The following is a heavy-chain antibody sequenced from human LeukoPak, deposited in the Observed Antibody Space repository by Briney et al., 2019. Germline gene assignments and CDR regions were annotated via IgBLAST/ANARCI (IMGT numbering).Heavy chain of an antibody. CDR3: AIGGPGTGVDY. J-gene: IGHJ4*02. D-gene: IGHD1-1*01. CDR2: IYNDGSSA. CDR1: GFTFSDHW. Sequence: GGSLSLSCAASGFTFSDHWIHWVRQVPGEGLVWVGVIYNDGSSATYADSVKGRFTVSRDNAKNTLYLQMNSLRAEDTAVYYCAIGGPGTGVDYWGQGTLVTVSS. V-gene: IGHV3-74*01.